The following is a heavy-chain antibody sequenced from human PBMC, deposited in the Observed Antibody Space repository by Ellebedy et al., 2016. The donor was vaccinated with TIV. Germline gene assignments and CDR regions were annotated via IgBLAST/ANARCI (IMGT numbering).Heavy chain of an antibody. CDR3: ARDSGMRLGDQDV. CDR1: GFTFSSYT. D-gene: IGHD1-26*01. CDR2: IYFDGSGL. J-gene: IGHJ4*02. Sequence: PGGSLRLSCAASGFTFSSYTMNRVRQAPGKGLEWVAVIYFDGSGLYYADSVKGRFTISRDNSQNIVYLQLTRLRPEDTAVYFCARDSGMRLGDQDVWGQGAQVTVSS. V-gene: IGHV3-33*08.